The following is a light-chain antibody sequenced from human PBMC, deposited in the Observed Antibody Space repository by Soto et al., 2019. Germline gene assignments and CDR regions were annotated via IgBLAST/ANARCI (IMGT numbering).Light chain of an antibody. CDR3: QQRSNWPPIT. V-gene: IGKV3-11*01. CDR1: QSVSSY. Sequence: IVVTQSPDTLSLYPGERATISCRASQSVSSYLAWHQQKPGQAPRLLIYDASNRATGIPARFSGSGSGTDFTLTISSLEPEDFAVYYCQQRSNWPPITFGQGTRLE. CDR2: DAS. J-gene: IGKJ5*01.